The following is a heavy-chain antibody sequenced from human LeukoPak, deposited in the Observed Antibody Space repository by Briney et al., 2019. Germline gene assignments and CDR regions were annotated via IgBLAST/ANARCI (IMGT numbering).Heavy chain of an antibody. CDR3: ARDQYYYGSGSYSTMGAFDI. CDR1: GGSISSYY. Sequence: PSETLSLTCTVSGGSISSYYWSWIRQPAGKGLEWIGRIYTSGSTNYNPSLKSRVTMSVDTSKNQFSLKLGSVTAADTAVYYCARDQYYYGSGSYSTMGAFDIWGQGTMVTVSS. D-gene: IGHD3-10*01. CDR2: IYTSGST. V-gene: IGHV4-4*07. J-gene: IGHJ3*02.